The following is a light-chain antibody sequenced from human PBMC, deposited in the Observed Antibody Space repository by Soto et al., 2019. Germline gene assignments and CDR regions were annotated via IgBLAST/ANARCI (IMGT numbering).Light chain of an antibody. V-gene: IGKV1-5*03. J-gene: IGKJ1*01. CDR3: QHYNSYSEA. CDR2: KAS. Sequence: DIQMTQSPSTLSGSVGDRVTITCRASQTISSWLAWYQQKPGKAPKPLIYKASTLKSGVPSRFSGSGSETEFTLTISSLQPDDFATYYCQHYNSYSEAFGQGTKVELK. CDR1: QTISSW.